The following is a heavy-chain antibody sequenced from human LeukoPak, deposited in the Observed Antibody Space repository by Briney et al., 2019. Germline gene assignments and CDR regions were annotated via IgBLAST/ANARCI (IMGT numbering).Heavy chain of an antibody. Sequence: SETLSLTCTVSGGSISSSSYYWGWIRQPPGKGLEWIGSIYYSGSTYYNPSLKSRVTIPVDTSKNQFSLKLSSVTAADTAVYYCARDRGYCGGDCFPLDYWGQGTLVTVSS. CDR2: IYYSGST. V-gene: IGHV4-39*07. CDR3: ARDRGYCGGDCFPLDY. J-gene: IGHJ4*02. CDR1: GGSISSSSYY. D-gene: IGHD2-21*02.